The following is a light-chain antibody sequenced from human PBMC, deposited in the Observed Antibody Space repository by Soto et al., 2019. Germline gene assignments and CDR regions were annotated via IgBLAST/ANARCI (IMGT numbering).Light chain of an antibody. V-gene: IGKV3-20*01. CDR2: GAS. CDR3: QQYGRSPRT. J-gene: IGKJ1*01. CDR1: QSVNANY. Sequence: ENLWTQSPGTLSLSPGERATLSCRASQSVNANYLAWYQQRPGQAPRLLIYGASSRATGIPDRFSGSGSGTDFTLTISRLEPEDFAVYYCQQYGRSPRTFGQGTKVDIK.